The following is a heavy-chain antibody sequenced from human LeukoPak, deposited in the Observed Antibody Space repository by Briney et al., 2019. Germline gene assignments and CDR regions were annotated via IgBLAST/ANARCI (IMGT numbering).Heavy chain of an antibody. CDR2: INSDRSSI. Sequence: GRSLRLSCAASGFTFSSYWMHWVRQAPGKGLVWVSRINSDRSSISYADSVKGRFTISRDNAKNTLYLQMNSLRAEDTAVYYCARVRDFWSGSGFDPWGQGTLVTVSS. CDR3: ARVRDFWSGSGFDP. V-gene: IGHV3-74*01. D-gene: IGHD3-3*01. J-gene: IGHJ5*02. CDR1: GFTFSSYW.